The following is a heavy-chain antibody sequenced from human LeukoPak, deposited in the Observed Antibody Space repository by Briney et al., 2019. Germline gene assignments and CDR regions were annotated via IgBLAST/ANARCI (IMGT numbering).Heavy chain of an antibody. CDR3: AKMAVYSQITMVRGENHFDY. J-gene: IGHJ4*02. CDR2: ISGSGGST. Sequence: GGSLRLSCAASGFTFSSYAMSWVRQAPGKGLEWVSAISGSGGSTYYADSVKGRFTISRDNSKNTLYLQMNSLRAEDTAVYYCAKMAVYSQITMVRGENHFDYWGQGTLVTVSS. CDR1: GFTFSSYA. V-gene: IGHV3-23*01. D-gene: IGHD3-10*01.